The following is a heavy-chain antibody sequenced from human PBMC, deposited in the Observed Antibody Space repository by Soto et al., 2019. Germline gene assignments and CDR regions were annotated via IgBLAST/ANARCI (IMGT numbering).Heavy chain of an antibody. CDR3: ATGMLGYYYYGMDV. V-gene: IGHV1-69*13. CDR1: GGTFSSYA. Sequence: ASVKVSCKASGGTFSSYAISWVRQAPGQGLEWMGGIIPIFGTANYAQKFQGRVTITADESTSTAYMELSSLRAEDTAVYYCATGMLGYYYYGMDVWGQGTTVTVSS. CDR2: IIPIFGTA. J-gene: IGHJ6*02. D-gene: IGHD3-10*01.